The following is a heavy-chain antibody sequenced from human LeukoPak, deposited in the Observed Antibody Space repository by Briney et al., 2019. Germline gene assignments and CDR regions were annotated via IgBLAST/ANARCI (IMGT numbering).Heavy chain of an antibody. J-gene: IGHJ4*02. CDR1: GFTFSSSW. V-gene: IGHV3-74*01. CDR2: INSDGSIT. Sequence: EGSLRLSCAASGFTFSSSWMHWVRQAPGKGLVWVSHINSDGSITSYADSEKGRFTISRDNAKNTLSLQMNSLRAEDTAVYYCASSGSYGYWGQGTLVTVSS. D-gene: IGHD3-10*01. CDR3: ASSGSYGY.